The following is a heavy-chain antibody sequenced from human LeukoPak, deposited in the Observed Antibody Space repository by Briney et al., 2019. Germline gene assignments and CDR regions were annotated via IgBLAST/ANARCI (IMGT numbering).Heavy chain of an antibody. V-gene: IGHV4-59*12. CDR1: SDSISSYY. CDR3: ARGLGSSSWLVY. D-gene: IGHD6-13*01. Sequence: SETLSLTCTVSSDSISSYYWSWIRQPPGKGLEWIGYIYYSGTTKYNPSLKSRVTISVDTSKNQFSLKLSSVTAADTAVYYCARGLGSSSWLVYWGQGTLVTVSS. J-gene: IGHJ4*02. CDR2: IYYSGTT.